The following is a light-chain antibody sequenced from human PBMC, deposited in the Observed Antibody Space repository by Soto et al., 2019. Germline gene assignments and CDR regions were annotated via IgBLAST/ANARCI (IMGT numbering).Light chain of an antibody. CDR3: QSYDSSLSGWV. V-gene: IGLV1-40*01. Sequence: QSVLTQPPSVSGAPGQRVTISCTGSISNIGACYDVHWYQHLPGTAPKLLIYGTSNRPSGVPDRFSGSKSGTSASLAITGLQAEDEADYYCQSYDSSLSGWVFGGGTKLTVL. CDR2: GTS. J-gene: IGLJ3*02. CDR1: ISNIGACYD.